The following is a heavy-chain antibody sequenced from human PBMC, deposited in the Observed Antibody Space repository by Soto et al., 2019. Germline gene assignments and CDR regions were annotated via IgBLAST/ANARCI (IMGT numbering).Heavy chain of an antibody. D-gene: IGHD5-18*01. CDR1: GFTFSSYA. Sequence: GGSLRLSCAASGFTFSSYAMHWVRQAPGKGLEWVAVISYDGSNKYYADSVKGRFTISRDNSKNTLYQQMNSLRAEDTAVYYCARVSVSMAMGYFDYWGQGTLVTVSS. CDR2: ISYDGSNK. V-gene: IGHV3-30-3*01. J-gene: IGHJ4*02. CDR3: ARVSVSMAMGYFDY.